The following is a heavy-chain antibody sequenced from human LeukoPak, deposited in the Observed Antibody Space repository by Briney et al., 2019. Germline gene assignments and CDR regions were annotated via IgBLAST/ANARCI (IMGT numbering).Heavy chain of an antibody. CDR1: GFTFYNYW. D-gene: IGHD2-2*01. CDR3: ARTYCSPTSCLTIDFDL. CDR2: INNPGSSA. J-gene: IGHJ3*01. Sequence: GGSLRLSCAASGFTFYNYWMHWVRQAPGKGQEWISRINNPGSSATYADALKGRFTMSRDNGKNTVHLQMDGQMGDDTAIYYCARTYCSPTSCLTIDFDLCGHGTMVTVSS. V-gene: IGHV3-74*03.